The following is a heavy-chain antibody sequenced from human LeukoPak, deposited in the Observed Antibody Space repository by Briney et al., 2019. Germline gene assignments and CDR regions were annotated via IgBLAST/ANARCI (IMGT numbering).Heavy chain of an antibody. D-gene: IGHD6-6*01. V-gene: IGHV3-20*04. CDR1: GFTFDDYG. CDR2: INWNGGST. Sequence: GGSLRLSCAASGFTFDDYGMSWVRQAPGKGLEWVSGINWNGGSTGYADSVKGRFTISRDNAKNSLYLQMNSLRAEDTAVYYCARGYSSSSSYYFDYWGQGTLVTVSS. J-gene: IGHJ4*02. CDR3: ARGYSSSSSYYFDY.